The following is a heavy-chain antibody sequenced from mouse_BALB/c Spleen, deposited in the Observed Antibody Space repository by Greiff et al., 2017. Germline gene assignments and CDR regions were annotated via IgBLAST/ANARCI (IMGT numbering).Heavy chain of an antibody. CDR3: ARPPSTGAMDY. CDR2: ISSGGSYT. J-gene: IGHJ4*01. CDR1: GFTFSSYA. Sequence: EVKVVESGGGLVKPGGSLKLSCAASGFTFSSYAMSWVRQTPEKRLEWVATISSGGSYTYYPDSVKGRFTISRDNAKNTLYLQMSSLRSEDTAMYYCARPPSTGAMDYWGQGTSVTVSS. D-gene: IGHD1-1*01. V-gene: IGHV5-9-3*01.